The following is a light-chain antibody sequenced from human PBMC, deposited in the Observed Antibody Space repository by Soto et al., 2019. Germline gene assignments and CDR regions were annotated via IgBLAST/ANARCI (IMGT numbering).Light chain of an antibody. V-gene: IGKV1-5*03. J-gene: IGKJ1*01. Sequence: DIQMTQSPSTLSGSVGDRVTITCRASQTISSWLAWYQQKPGKAPKLLIYKASTLKSGVPSRFSGSGSGTEFTLTIDSLQPEDFATYFCRQTNTAPWAFGQGTKVDIK. CDR1: QTISSW. CDR2: KAS. CDR3: RQTNTAPWA.